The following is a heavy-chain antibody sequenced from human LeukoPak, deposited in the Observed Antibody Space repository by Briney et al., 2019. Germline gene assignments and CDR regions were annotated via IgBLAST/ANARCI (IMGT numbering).Heavy chain of an antibody. CDR1: GFTFSSYG. V-gene: IGHV3-30*02. Sequence: GGSLRLSCAASGFTFSSYGMHWVRQAPGKGLEWVAFIRYDGSNKYYADSVKGRFTISRDNAKNSLYLQMNSLRAEDTAVYYCASSRGHYYYDSSGYPHWGQGTLVTVSS. CDR3: ASSRGHYYYDSSGYPH. J-gene: IGHJ4*02. D-gene: IGHD3-22*01. CDR2: IRYDGSNK.